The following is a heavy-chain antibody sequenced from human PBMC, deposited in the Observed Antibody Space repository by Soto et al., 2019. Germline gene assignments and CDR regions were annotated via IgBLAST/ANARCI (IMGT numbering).Heavy chain of an antibody. CDR1: GYTFSDYY. V-gene: IGHV1-2*06. CDR3: ARECGGATATLVYFYFYVDV. CDR2: TNPNSGDT. J-gene: IGHJ6*03. Sequence: QVQLVQTGAEVKKPGASVTVSCKASGYTFSDYYLHWVRQAPGQGPEWMGRTNPNSGDTKFAQKFQGRVTMSRDTSVRTAFMELNWLKSDDTAVYYCARECGGATATLVYFYFYVDVWGKGTTVTVSS. D-gene: IGHD5-12*01.